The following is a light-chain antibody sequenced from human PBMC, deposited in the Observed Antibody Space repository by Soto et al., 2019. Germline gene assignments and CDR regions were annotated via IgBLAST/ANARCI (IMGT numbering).Light chain of an antibody. J-gene: IGLJ3*02. V-gene: IGLV2-14*01. CDR2: DVS. CDR1: SSDIGAYNY. CDR3: SSYSSSSTGV. Sequence: QSALTQPASVSGSPGQSIIISCTGTSSDIGAYNYVSWYQQHPGKAPKLMIYDVSSRPSGISNRFSGSKSGNTASLTISGLQAEDEADYYCSSYSSSSTGVFGGGTKVTVL.